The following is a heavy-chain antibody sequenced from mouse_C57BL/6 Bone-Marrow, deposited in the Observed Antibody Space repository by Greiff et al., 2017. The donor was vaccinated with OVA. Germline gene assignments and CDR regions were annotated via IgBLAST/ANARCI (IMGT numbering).Heavy chain of an antibody. CDR1: GYSITSGYY. J-gene: IGHJ4*01. CDR3: ARQGYGNPYYYAMDY. CDR2: ISYDGSN. D-gene: IGHD2-1*01. Sequence: ESGPGLVKPSQSLSLTCSVTGYSITSGYYWNWIRQFPGNKLEWMGYISYDGSNNYNPSLKNRISITRDTSKNQFFLKLNSVTTEDTATYYCARQGYGNPYYYAMDYWGQGTSVTVSS. V-gene: IGHV3-6*01.